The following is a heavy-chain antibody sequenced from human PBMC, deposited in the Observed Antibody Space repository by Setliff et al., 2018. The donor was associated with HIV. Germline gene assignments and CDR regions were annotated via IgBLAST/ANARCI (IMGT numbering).Heavy chain of an antibody. V-gene: IGHV4-59*01. Sequence: SETLSLTCTVSGGSMSSYYWSWIRQPPGKGLEWIGSIYYTGSTDYNPSLMSRVTISLDTPKNQFSLKLNSVIAADTAVYYCARNRVPSSLWGQGTPVTVSS. CDR3: ARNRVPSSL. CDR1: GGSMSSYY. J-gene: IGHJ4*02. D-gene: IGHD3-10*01. CDR2: IYYTGST.